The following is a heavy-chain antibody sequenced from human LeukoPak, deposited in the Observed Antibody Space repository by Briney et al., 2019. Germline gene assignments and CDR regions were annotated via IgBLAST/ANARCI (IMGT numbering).Heavy chain of an antibody. Sequence: SVKVSCKASGGTFSSYAISWVRQAPGQGLEWMGRIIPILGIANYAQKFQGRVTITADKSTSTAYMELSSLRSEDTAVYYCAREGIAAAGYYFDYWGRGTLVTVSS. CDR2: IIPILGIA. CDR3: AREGIAAAGYYFDY. J-gene: IGHJ4*02. CDR1: GGTFSSYA. V-gene: IGHV1-69*04. D-gene: IGHD6-13*01.